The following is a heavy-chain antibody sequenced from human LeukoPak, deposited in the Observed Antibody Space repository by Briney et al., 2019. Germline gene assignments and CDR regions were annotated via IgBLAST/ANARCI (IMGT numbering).Heavy chain of an antibody. J-gene: IGHJ6*02. Sequence: GGSLRLSCAASGFTFSDHYMDWVRQAPGKGLEWVGRTRNKANSYTTEYAASVKGRFTISRDDSKNSLYLQMNSLKTEDTAVYYCARVQSRIFGVVGYNDYYGMDVWGQGTTVTVSS. CDR1: GFTFSDHY. V-gene: IGHV3-72*01. D-gene: IGHD3-3*02. CDR2: TRNKANSYTT. CDR3: ARVQSRIFGVVGYNDYYGMDV.